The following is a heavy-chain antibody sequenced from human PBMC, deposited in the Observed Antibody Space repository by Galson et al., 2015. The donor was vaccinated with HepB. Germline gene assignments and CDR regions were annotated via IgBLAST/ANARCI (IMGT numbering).Heavy chain of an antibody. J-gene: IGHJ4*02. CDR3: STDSKAYCGGDCYWELDY. CDR2: IKSKTDGETT. Sequence: SLRLSCAASGFTISKGWMSWVRQAPGKGLEWVGRIKSKTDGETTDYAAPVKGRFTISREDSKNTLYLQMNSLKTEDTAVYYCSTDSKAYCGGDCYWELDYWGQGTLVTVSS. D-gene: IGHD2-21*02. CDR1: GFTISKGW. V-gene: IGHV3-15*01.